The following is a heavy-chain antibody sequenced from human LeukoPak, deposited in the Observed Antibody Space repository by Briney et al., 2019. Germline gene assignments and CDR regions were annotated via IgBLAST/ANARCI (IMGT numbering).Heavy chain of an antibody. CDR3: ARDCCGVWGRLGDY. CDR2: IIGSGGST. V-gene: IGHV3-23*01. J-gene: IGHJ4*02. CDR1: GFTFSNYA. Sequence: GGSLRLDCAASGFTFSNYAMSWVRQAPGKELEWVSAIIGSGGSTYYADFVKGWFTISRDNSKNMLYLEMSSLRAEDTSVYVCARDCCGVWGRLGDYWGQGALVTVSS. D-gene: IGHD3-16*01.